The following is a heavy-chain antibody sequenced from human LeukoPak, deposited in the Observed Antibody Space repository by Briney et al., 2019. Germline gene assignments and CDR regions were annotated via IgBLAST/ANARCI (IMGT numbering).Heavy chain of an antibody. Sequence: GGSLRLSCAASGFTLSSYNMNWVRQAPGKGLEWVSSISYSSRARYYADSVKGRFTISRDNFKDSLYLQMDSLRAEDTAVYYCAKDAGGVGSGWDLDYWGQGTLVTVSS. D-gene: IGHD6-19*01. CDR3: AKDAGGVGSGWDLDY. CDR2: ISYSSRAR. V-gene: IGHV3-48*01. J-gene: IGHJ4*02. CDR1: GFTLSSYN.